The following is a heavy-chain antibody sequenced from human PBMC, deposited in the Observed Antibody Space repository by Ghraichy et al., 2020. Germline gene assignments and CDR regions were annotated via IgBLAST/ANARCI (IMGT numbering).Heavy chain of an antibody. CDR1: GFSFNNYW. CDR3: ARGGTTLAY. J-gene: IGHJ4*02. Sequence: GGSLRLSCAASGFSFNNYWMGWVRQAPGKGLEWVAGIREDGSEKYYVDSVKGRFIISRDNAQNSVFLQMNSLRAEDTAVYYCARGGTTLAYWGQGTLVTVSS. CDR2: IREDGSEK. V-gene: IGHV3-7*01. D-gene: IGHD1-1*01.